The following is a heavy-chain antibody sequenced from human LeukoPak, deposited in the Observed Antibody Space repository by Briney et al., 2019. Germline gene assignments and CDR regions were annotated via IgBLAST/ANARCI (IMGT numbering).Heavy chain of an antibody. Sequence: ASVKVSCKASGYTFTNYGISWVRQAPGQGLEWVGWINTYNGNTNYAQKLQGRVTTTTDTSTSTAYMELRSLRPDDTAVYYCARVNNYHTLSSFDYWGQGTLVIVSS. CDR1: GYTFTNYG. CDR3: ARVNNYHTLSSFDY. J-gene: IGHJ4*02. D-gene: IGHD3-9*01. V-gene: IGHV1-18*01. CDR2: INTYNGNT.